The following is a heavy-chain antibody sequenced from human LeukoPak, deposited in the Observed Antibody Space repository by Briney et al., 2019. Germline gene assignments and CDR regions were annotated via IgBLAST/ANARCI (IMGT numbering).Heavy chain of an antibody. CDR2: IWYDGSNK. Sequence: GRSLRLSCAASGFTFSSYGMHWVRQAPGKGLEWVAVIWYDGSNKYYADSVKGRFTISRDNSKNTLYLQMNSLRAEDTAVYYCARARGLFGEEQFLFDYWGQGTLVTVSS. D-gene: IGHD3-10*02. CDR1: GFTFSSYG. J-gene: IGHJ4*02. CDR3: ARARGLFGEEQFLFDY. V-gene: IGHV3-33*01.